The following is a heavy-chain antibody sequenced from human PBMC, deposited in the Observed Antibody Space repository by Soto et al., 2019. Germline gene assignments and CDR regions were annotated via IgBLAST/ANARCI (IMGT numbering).Heavy chain of an antibody. Sequence: QVQLVQSGAEVKKPGSSVKVSCKASGVTFSSSAISWVRQAPGQGLEWMGGIIPIFGTANYEQKFQGRVTITADESTRTAYMELSSLRSEDTAVYYCARDGTLYDSSGYYYLYWGQGTLVTVSS. CDR2: IIPIFGTA. J-gene: IGHJ4*02. D-gene: IGHD3-22*01. CDR3: ARDGTLYDSSGYYYLY. CDR1: GVTFSSSA. V-gene: IGHV1-69*01.